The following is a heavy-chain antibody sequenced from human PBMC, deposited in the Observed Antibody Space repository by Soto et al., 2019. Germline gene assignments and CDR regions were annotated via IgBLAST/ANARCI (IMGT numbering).Heavy chain of an antibody. CDR1: GFTFSRYW. D-gene: IGHD3-16*01. Sequence: EVQLVESGGGLVQPGGSLTLSCAASGFTFSRYWMSWVRQAPGKGLEWVANIKQDGSEKYYVDSVKGRFTISRDNAKNSLYLQMNSLRAEDTAVFYCVRVGRLGGYWGQGTLVTVSS. V-gene: IGHV3-7*03. J-gene: IGHJ4*02. CDR3: VRVGRLGGY. CDR2: IKQDGSEK.